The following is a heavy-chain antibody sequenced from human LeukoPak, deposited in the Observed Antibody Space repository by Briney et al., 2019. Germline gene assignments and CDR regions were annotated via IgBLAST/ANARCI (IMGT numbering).Heavy chain of an antibody. Sequence: ASVKVSCKASGYTFTDYYIHWVRQAPGQGLEWMGWINPNSGGTNYAQKFQGRVTMTRDTSISTAYMELSRLRSEDTAVYYCARGEYGDYDYWGQGTLVTVSS. CDR2: INPNSGGT. J-gene: IGHJ4*02. D-gene: IGHD4-17*01. CDR3: ARGEYGDYDY. V-gene: IGHV1-2*02. CDR1: GYTFTDYY.